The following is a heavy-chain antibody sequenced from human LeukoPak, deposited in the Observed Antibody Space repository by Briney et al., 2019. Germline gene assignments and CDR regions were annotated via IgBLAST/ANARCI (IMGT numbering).Heavy chain of an antibody. D-gene: IGHD6-13*01. J-gene: IGHJ6*02. CDR2: INHSGST. CDR1: GGSFSGYY. CDR3: ARLKLYSSSWYEYYYYYGMDV. V-gene: IGHV4-34*01. Sequence: SETLSLTCAVYGGSFSGYYWSWIRQPPGKGLEWIGEINHSGSTNYNPSLKSRVTISVDTSKNQFSLKLSSVTAADTAVYYCARLKLYSSSWYEYYYYYGMDVWGQGTTVTVSS.